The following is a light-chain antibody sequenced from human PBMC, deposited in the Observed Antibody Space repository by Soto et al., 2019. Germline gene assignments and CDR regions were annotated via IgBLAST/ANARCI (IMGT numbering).Light chain of an antibody. V-gene: IGKV3-15*01. CDR1: QSVSNN. Sequence: ETVMKQSPVTLSVSPGERATLSCRASQSVSNNLAWYQQKPGQAPRLLIYGASTSASGVSSRFSGSGSGTEFTLTISSLQSEDFAVDYCQQSNNWPPFTFGPGTKVDLK. CDR3: QQSNNWPPFT. J-gene: IGKJ3*01. CDR2: GAS.